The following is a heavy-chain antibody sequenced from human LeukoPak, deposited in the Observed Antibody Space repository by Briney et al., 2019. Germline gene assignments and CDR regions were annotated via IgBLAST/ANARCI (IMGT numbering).Heavy chain of an antibody. D-gene: IGHD2-2*01. V-gene: IGHV1-2*02. J-gene: IGHJ4*01. CDR3: APDYRYCTTTTCPQGYF. CDR1: GYTFTGYS. Sequence: ASVNVSCKASGYTFTGYSIHWVRQAPGQGLEWMGWISPYTGDTNYAQRFQGRVTMTRHTSISTAYMELSRLTSDDTAVYYCAPDYRYCTTTTCPQGYFWGQGTLVTVSS. CDR2: ISPYTGDT.